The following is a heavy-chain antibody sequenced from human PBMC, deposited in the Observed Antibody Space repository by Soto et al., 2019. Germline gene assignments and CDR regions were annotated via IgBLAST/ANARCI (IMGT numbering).Heavy chain of an antibody. Sequence: GGSLRLSCAASGFTVGLNFMTWVRQAPGKGLEWVSVINGGGTTYYADSVKGRFSISRDDSKNTLYLQMNSLRAEDTAVYYCARENYYYGMDVGGQGTTVTVS. CDR3: ARENYYYGMDV. CDR2: INGGGTT. CDR1: GFTVGLNF. V-gene: IGHV3-66*01. J-gene: IGHJ6*02.